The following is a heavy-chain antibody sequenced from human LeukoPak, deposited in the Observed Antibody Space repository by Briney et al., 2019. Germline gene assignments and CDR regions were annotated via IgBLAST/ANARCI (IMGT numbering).Heavy chain of an antibody. Sequence: PGGSLRLSCAASGFTFSSYAMHWVRQAPGKGLVWVALISYDGTNKYYADSVKGRFTISRDNSKNTLYLQMNSLRAEDTDVYYCARGVVVTAISSHDAFDIWGQGTMVTVSS. CDR1: GFTFSSYA. J-gene: IGHJ3*02. V-gene: IGHV3-30*14. CDR2: ISYDGTNK. CDR3: ARGVVVTAISSHDAFDI. D-gene: IGHD2-21*02.